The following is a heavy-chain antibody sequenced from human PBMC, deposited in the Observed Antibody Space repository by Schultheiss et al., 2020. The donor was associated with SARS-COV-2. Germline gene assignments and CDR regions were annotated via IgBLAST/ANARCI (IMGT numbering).Heavy chain of an antibody. CDR1: GGSFSGYY. CDR3: ARVKGITMVRGIIFHYYYYMDV. V-gene: IGHV4-34*01. CDR2: INHSGST. D-gene: IGHD3-10*01. Sequence: SETLSLTCAVYGGSFSGYYWSWIRQPPGKGLEWIGEINHSGSTNYNPSLKSRVTISVDTSKNQFSLKLSSVTAADTAVYYCARVKGITMVRGIIFHYYYYMDVWGKGTTVTVSS. J-gene: IGHJ6*03.